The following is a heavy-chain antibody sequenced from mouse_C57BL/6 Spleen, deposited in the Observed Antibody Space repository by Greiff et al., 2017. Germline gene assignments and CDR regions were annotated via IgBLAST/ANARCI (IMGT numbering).Heavy chain of an antibody. J-gene: IGHJ4*01. V-gene: IGHV1-18*01. CDR2: INPNNGGT. CDR1: GYTFTDYN. Sequence: VQLKESGPELVKPGASVKIPCKASGYTFTDYNMDWVKQSHGKSLEWIGDINPNNGGTISNQKFKGKATLTVDKSSSPAYLERRSLSSEDTAVYYCARGGLDAMDYWGQGPSVTVSS. CDR3: ARGGLDAMDY.